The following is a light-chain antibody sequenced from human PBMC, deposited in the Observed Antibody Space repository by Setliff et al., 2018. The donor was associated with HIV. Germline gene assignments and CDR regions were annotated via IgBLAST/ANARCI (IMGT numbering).Light chain of an antibody. V-gene: IGLV2-23*02. CDR2: EVD. Sequence: QSVLTQPASVSGSPGQSITISCTGTSSDVGGYNYVSWYQHYPGKAPKLIIYEVDKRPSGVSNRFSGSKSGNAASLTISGLQAEDEADYHCCSYAGESTFVFGGGTKSPS. J-gene: IGLJ2*01. CDR1: SSDVGGYNY. CDR3: CSYAGESTFV.